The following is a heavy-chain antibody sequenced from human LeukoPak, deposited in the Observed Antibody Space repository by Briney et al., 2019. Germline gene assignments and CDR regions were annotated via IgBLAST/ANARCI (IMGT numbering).Heavy chain of an antibody. D-gene: IGHD3-22*01. Sequence: GGSLRLSCTASGFTFGDYAMSWVRQAPGKGLEWVGFIRSKAYGGTTEYAASVKGRFTISRDDSKSIAYLQMNSLKTEDTAVYYCTRDPPHYYDSSGSTRFDYWGQGTLVTVSS. J-gene: IGHJ4*02. V-gene: IGHV3-49*04. CDR2: IRSKAYGGTT. CDR3: TRDPPHYYDSSGSTRFDY. CDR1: GFTFGDYA.